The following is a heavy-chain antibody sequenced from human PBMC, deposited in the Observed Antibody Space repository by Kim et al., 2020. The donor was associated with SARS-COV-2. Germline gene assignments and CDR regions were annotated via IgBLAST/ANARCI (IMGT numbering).Heavy chain of an antibody. V-gene: IGHV4-31*03. J-gene: IGHJ2*01. CDR2: IYYSGST. Sequence: SETLSLTCTVSGGSISSGGYYWSWIRQHPGKGLEWIGYIYYSGSTYYNPSLKSRVTISVDTSKNQFSLKLSSVTAADTAVYYCARGPLRITMIVVVTHWYFDIWGRGTLVTVSS. CDR1: GGSISSGGYY. D-gene: IGHD3-22*01. CDR3: ARGPLRITMIVVVTHWYFDI.